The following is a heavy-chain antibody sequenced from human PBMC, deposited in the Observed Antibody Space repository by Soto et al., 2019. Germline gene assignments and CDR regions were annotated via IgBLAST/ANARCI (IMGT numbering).Heavy chain of an antibody. CDR3: ARDPHIVVVTGAFDI. Sequence: EVQLVESGGGLVQPGGSLRLSCAASGFTFSSYWMSWVRQAPGKGLEWVANIKQDGSEKYYVDSVKGRFTISRDNAKNSLYLQMNSLRAEDTAVYYCARDPHIVVVTGAFDIWGQGTMVTVSS. J-gene: IGHJ3*02. D-gene: IGHD2-21*02. V-gene: IGHV3-7*01. CDR2: IKQDGSEK. CDR1: GFTFSSYW.